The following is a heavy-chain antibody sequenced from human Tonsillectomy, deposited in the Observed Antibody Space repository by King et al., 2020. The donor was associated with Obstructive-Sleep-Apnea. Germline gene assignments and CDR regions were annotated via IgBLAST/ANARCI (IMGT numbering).Heavy chain of an antibody. V-gene: IGHV2-70*15. D-gene: IGHD4-17*01. J-gene: IGHJ4*02. CDR3: ARTRYGDYYFDY. CDR1: GFSLSTSGMC. CDR2: IDWDDDK. Sequence: QVTLKESGPALVKPTQTLTLTCTFSGFSLSTSGMCVSWIRQPPGKALEWLARIDWDDDKNYRTSLKTRVTISKDTSKNQVVLTMTNMDPVDTATYYCARTRYGDYYFDYWGQGTLVTVSS.